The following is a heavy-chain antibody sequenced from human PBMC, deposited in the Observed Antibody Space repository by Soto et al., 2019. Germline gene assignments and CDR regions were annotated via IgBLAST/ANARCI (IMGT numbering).Heavy chain of an antibody. CDR1: GFTFSSSW. J-gene: IGHJ4*02. CDR2: INPDGSEK. V-gene: IGHV3-7*01. CDR3: SRSLNS. Sequence: GGSLRLSCAASGFTFSSSWMDWVRQAPGKGLEWVANINPDGSEKHYVGSVEGRFTVSRDNAKNSLYLQVSSLTAEDSALYYCSRSLNSWGQGTRVTVSS.